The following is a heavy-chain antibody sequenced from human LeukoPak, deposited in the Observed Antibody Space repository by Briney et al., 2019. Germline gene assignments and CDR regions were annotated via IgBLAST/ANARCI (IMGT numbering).Heavy chain of an antibody. Sequence: GGSLRLSCAASGFTFSSYAMHWVRQAPGKGLEWVAVISYDGSNKYYADSVKGRFTISRDNSKNTLYLQMNSLRAEDTAVYCCARESIFLEYYFDYWGQGTLVTVSS. V-gene: IGHV3-30-3*01. CDR3: ARESIFLEYYFDY. J-gene: IGHJ4*02. CDR1: GFTFSSYA. D-gene: IGHD3-9*01. CDR2: ISYDGSNK.